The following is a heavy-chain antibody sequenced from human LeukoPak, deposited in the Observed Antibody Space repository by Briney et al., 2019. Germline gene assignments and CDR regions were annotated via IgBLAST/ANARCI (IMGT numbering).Heavy chain of an antibody. CDR3: AKDRLSTPIAPRFDP. Sequence: GGSLRLSCAASGFSFSSYAMSWVRQAPGKGLEWVSVISGSGASTSYADSVQGRFTISIDNSKNTLYLQMNSLGAEDTALYYCAKDRLSTPIAPRFDPWGQGTQVTVSS. J-gene: IGHJ5*02. D-gene: IGHD2-21*02. CDR2: ISGSGAST. CDR1: GFSFSSYA. V-gene: IGHV3-23*01.